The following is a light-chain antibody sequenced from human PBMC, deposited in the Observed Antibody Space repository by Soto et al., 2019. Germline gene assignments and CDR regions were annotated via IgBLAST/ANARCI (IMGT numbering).Light chain of an antibody. Sequence: EIVLTQSPGTLSLSPGERATLSCRASQSVGSSYLAWYQQKPGQAPRLLIYGASSRATGIPDKFSGSGSGTDFTLTISRLEPEEFAVYYCQQYGSSPPYTFGQGTKLEIK. J-gene: IGKJ2*01. CDR1: QSVGSSY. CDR2: GAS. V-gene: IGKV3-20*01. CDR3: QQYGSSPPYT.